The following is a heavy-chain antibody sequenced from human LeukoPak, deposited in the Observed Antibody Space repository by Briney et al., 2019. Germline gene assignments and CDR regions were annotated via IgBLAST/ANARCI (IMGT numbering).Heavy chain of an antibody. CDR2: IYPGGNT. CDR3: ARDLGTTGEVKFDP. J-gene: IGHJ5*02. D-gene: IGHD4-17*01. Sequence: SETLSLTCTVSGGSISSYYLSWIRQPAGKGLEWIGRIYPGGNTYKPSLKSRVTMSIDTSKNQLSLKLSSVTAADTAMYYCARDLGTTGEVKFDPWGQGTLVTVSS. V-gene: IGHV4-4*07. CDR1: GGSISSYY.